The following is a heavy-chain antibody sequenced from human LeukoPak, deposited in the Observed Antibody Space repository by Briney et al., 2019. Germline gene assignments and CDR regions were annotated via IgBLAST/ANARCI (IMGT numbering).Heavy chain of an antibody. CDR2: ISSSSSPI. CDR3: ARDSSDSFDF. J-gene: IGHJ4*02. D-gene: IGHD6-19*01. V-gene: IGHV3-48*02. CDR1: GFTFSKYN. Sequence: PGGSLRLSCAASGFTFSKYNMNWVRQAPGKGLEWISYISSSSSPIYYADSVKGRFTISRDNAKTSLYLQMNSLRDEDTAVYYCARDSSDSFDFWGQGTLVTVSS.